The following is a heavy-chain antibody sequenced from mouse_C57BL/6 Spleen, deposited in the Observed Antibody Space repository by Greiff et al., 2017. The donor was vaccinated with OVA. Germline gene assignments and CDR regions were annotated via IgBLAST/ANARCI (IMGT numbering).Heavy chain of an antibody. V-gene: IGHV3-6*01. CDR3: ARGNRYFDY. J-gene: IGHJ2*01. Sequence: EVQLVESGPGLVKPSQSLSLTCTATGYSITSGYFRYWNRQSPGNKLGWMGYIRYDGSNNYNPSLKNRISITRDTSKNQLCLKLNSEATDDTATDYCARGNRYFDYWGQGTTLTVSS. CDR2: IRYDGSN. D-gene: IGHD2-1*01. CDR1: GYSITSGYF.